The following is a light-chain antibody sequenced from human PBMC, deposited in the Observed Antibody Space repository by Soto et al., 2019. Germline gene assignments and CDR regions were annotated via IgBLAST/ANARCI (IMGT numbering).Light chain of an antibody. CDR2: DAS. Sequence: EIVLTQSPATLSLSPGERPTLSCRASQSVSKCLAWYQQKPGQAPRLLIYDASARVTGIPARFSGSGSGTDFTLTISSLEPEDFAVYSCQQCSNWPPVTFGQGTRLEIK. CDR1: QSVSKC. CDR3: QQCSNWPPVT. V-gene: IGKV3-11*01. J-gene: IGKJ5*01.